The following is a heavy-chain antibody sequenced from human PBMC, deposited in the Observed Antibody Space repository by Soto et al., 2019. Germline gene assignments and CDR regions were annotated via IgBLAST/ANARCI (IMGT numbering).Heavy chain of an antibody. CDR3: ARDDSGDFDY. CDR2: IYYSGST. J-gene: IGHJ4*02. CDR1: GGSISSYY. D-gene: IGHD2-15*01. V-gene: IGHV4-59*01. Sequence: SETLSLTCTVSGGSISSYYWSWIRQPPGKGLEWIGYIYYSGSTNYNPSLKSRVTISVDTSKNQFSLKLSSVTAADTAVYYCARDDSGDFDYWGQGTLVTVSS.